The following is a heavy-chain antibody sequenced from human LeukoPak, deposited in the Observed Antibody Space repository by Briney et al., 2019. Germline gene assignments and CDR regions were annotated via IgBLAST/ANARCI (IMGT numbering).Heavy chain of an antibody. D-gene: IGHD4-17*01. CDR1: GGSISYYY. CDR3: ARDDGDRFY. J-gene: IGHJ4*02. CDR2: IYYSGST. V-gene: IGHV4-59*01. Sequence: SETLSLTCTVSGGSISYYYWSWIRQPPGKGLEWIGYIYYSGSTNYNPSLKSRVTISVDTSKNQFSLKLSSVTAADTAVYYCARDDGDRFYWGQGTLVTVSS.